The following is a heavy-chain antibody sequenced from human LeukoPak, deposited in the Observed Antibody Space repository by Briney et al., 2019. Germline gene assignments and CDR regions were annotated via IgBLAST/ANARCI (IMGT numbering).Heavy chain of an antibody. J-gene: IGHJ4*02. CDR1: GFTVSSSY. V-gene: IGHV3-23*01. D-gene: IGHD6-13*01. CDR2: ISGSGGST. CDR3: AKDPANEQQLVLDFDY. Sequence: GGSLRLSCAASGFTVSSSYMSWVRQAPGKGLEWVSAISGSGGSTYYADSVKGRFTISRDNSKNTLYLQMNSLRAEDTAVYYCAKDPANEQQLVLDFDYWGQGTLVTVSS.